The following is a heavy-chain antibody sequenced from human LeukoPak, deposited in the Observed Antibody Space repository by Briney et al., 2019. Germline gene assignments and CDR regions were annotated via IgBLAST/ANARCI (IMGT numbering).Heavy chain of an antibody. CDR3: ARHVDYYDSPCGY. CDR1: GGSISSYY. V-gene: IGHV4-59*08. Sequence: SETLSLTCTVSGGSISSYYWSWIQQPPGKGLEWIGYIYYSGSTNYNPSLKSRVTISVDTSKNQFSLKLSSVTAADTAVYYCARHVDYYDSPCGYWGQGTLVTVSS. D-gene: IGHD3-22*01. CDR2: IYYSGST. J-gene: IGHJ4*02.